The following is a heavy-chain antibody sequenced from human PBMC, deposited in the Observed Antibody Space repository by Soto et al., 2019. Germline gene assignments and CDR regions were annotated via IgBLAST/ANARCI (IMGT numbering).Heavy chain of an antibody. D-gene: IGHD3-3*01. V-gene: IGHV3-23*01. CDR2: ISGSGGST. CDR1: GFTFSSYA. CDR3: ARANYDFWSGSSNYFGMDV. Sequence: GGSLRLSCAASGFTFSSYAMSWVRQAPGKGLEWVSAISGSGGSTYYADSVQGRFTISRDNARNSLYLQMDSLGGEDTAVYYCARANYDFWSGSSNYFGMDVWGQGTKVTVSS. J-gene: IGHJ6*02.